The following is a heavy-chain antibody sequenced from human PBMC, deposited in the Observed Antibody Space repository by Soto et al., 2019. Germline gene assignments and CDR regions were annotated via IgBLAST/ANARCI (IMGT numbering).Heavy chain of an antibody. CDR3: ARLGAAPAGYYFDX. CDR2: IYLGDSDT. Sequence: PGEALKISCKGSGYSFTSYWIGWVRQMPGKGLELMGIIYLGDSDTRYSTSFQGQVTISADKSIITAYLQWSSLKASDTAMYYCARLGAAPAGYYFDXWGQGTLVTVSX. V-gene: IGHV5-51*01. D-gene: IGHD6-13*01. CDR1: GYSFTSYW. J-gene: IGHJ4*02.